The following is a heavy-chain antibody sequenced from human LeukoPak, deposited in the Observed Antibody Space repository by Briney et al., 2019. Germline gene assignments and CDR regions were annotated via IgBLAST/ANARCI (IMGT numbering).Heavy chain of an antibody. D-gene: IGHD4-23*01. CDR2: INHSGST. CDR1: GGSFSGYY. CDR3: ARGLITVVTSSLDY. V-gene: IGHV4-34*01. Sequence: SETLSLTCAVYGGSFSGYYWSWIRQPPGKGLEWIGEINHSGSTNYNPSLKSRVTISVDTSKNQFSLKLSSVTAADTAVYYCARGLITVVTSSLDYWGQGTLVTVSS. J-gene: IGHJ4*02.